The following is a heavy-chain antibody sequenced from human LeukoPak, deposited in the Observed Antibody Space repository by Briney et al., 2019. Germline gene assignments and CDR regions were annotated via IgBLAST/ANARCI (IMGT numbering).Heavy chain of an antibody. CDR1: GFTFSSYS. Sequence: GGSLRLSCAASGFTFSSYSMNWVRQAPGKGLEWVSSISSSSSYIYYADSVKGRFTISRDNAKNSLYLQMNSLRAEDTAVYYCARVAWTLRYFDWLPPDYRGQGTLVTASS. J-gene: IGHJ4*02. V-gene: IGHV3-21*01. CDR2: ISSSSSYI. D-gene: IGHD3-9*01. CDR3: ARVAWTLRYFDWLPPDY.